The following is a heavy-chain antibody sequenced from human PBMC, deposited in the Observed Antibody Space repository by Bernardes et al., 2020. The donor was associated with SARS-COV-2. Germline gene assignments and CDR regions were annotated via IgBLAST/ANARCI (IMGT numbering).Heavy chain of an antibody. Sequence: ETLSLTCAVSGGSISSSNWWSWVRQPPGKGLEWIGESYHTGSTNYNPSLKSRVIISVDKSKNQFSLKLSSVTAADTAVYYCARSESMTTMNYWGQGTLVTVSS. CDR1: GGSISSSNW. CDR2: SYHTGST. J-gene: IGHJ4*02. V-gene: IGHV4-4*02. CDR3: ARSESMTTMNY. D-gene: IGHD4-17*01.